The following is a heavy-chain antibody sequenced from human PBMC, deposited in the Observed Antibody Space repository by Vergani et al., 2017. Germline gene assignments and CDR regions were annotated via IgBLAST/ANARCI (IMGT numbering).Heavy chain of an antibody. CDR2: INGVGSST. V-gene: IGHV3-74*01. J-gene: IGHJ6*02. CDR3: ARDGTTYYYYGMGV. Sequence: EVQLVESGGGLVQPGGSLRLPCAASGFTFSSYWMHWVRQAPGKGLVWVSRINGVGSSTIYADSVKGRFTISRANAKNTLYLQMNRLRAEDTAVYYCARDGTTYYYYGMGVWGQGTTVTVSS. D-gene: IGHD1-1*01. CDR1: GFTFSSYW.